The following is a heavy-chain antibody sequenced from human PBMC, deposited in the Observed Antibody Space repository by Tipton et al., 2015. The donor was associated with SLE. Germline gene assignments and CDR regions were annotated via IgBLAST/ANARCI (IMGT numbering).Heavy chain of an antibody. CDR2: INHSGST. D-gene: IGHD3-10*01. V-gene: IGHV4-34*01. Sequence: TLSLTCAVYGGSFSGYYWSWIRQPPGKGLEWIGEINHSGSTNYNPSLKSRVTISVDTSKNQFSLKLSSVTAADTAVYYCARGGPYYYGSGSSPAEYFQYRGQGTLVTVSS. CDR1: GGSFSGYY. CDR3: ARGGPYYYGSGSSPAEYFQY. J-gene: IGHJ1*01.